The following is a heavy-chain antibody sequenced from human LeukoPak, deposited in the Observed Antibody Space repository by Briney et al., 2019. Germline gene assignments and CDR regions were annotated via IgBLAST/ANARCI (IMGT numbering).Heavy chain of an antibody. D-gene: IGHD3-16*01. Sequence: GGSLRLSCAASGFTFDDYAMHWVRQAPGKGLEWVSGISWNSGSIGYADPVKGRFTISRDNAKNSLYLQMNSLRAEDMALYYCAKDAGDLTYYFDYWGQGTLVTVSS. CDR1: GFTFDDYA. V-gene: IGHV3-9*03. CDR2: ISWNSGSI. CDR3: AKDAGDLTYYFDY. J-gene: IGHJ4*02.